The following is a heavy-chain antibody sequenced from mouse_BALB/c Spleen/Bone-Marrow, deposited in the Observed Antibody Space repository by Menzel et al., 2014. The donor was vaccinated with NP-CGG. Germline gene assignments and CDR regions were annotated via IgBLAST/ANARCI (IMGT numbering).Heavy chain of an antibody. CDR2: IWSGGST. J-gene: IGHJ4*01. V-gene: IGHV2-2*02. CDR3: ARNLYYGSSLYAMDY. Sequence: VKLMESGPGLVQPSQSLSITCTVSGFSLTTYGVHWVRQSPGKGLEWLGVIWSGGSTDYNAAFIFRLSITKDNSKGQVSFKMNSLQANDTAIYYCARNLYYGSSLYAMDYWGQGTSVTVSS. D-gene: IGHD1-1*01. CDR1: GFSLTTYG.